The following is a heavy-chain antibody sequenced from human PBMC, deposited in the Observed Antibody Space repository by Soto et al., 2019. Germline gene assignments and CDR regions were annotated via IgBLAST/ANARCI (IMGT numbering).Heavy chain of an antibody. J-gene: IGHJ5*02. D-gene: IGHD3-3*01. CDR2: INHSGST. Sequence: TSETLSLTRAVYCGAFSGYYWSWIPPPPGEGLEWIGEINHSGSTNYNPSLKSRVTISVDTSKNQFSLKLSSVTAADTAVYYCARNEYYDFWSGRGAPRRHNWFDPWGQGTLVTVSS. CDR3: ARNEYYDFWSGRGAPRRHNWFDP. V-gene: IGHV4-34*01. CDR1: CGAFSGYY.